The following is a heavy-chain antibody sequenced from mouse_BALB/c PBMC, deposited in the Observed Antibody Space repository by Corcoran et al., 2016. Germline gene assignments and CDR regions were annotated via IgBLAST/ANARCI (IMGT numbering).Heavy chain of an antibody. CDR2: ISYDGSN. J-gene: IGHJ3*01. CDR3: ARLGEGFAY. V-gene: IGHV3-6*02. CDR1: GYSITSGYY. Sequence: DVHLQESGPGLVKPSQSLSLTCSVTGYSITSGYYWNWIRQFPGNKLEWMGYISYDGSNNYNPSLKNRISITRDTSKNQFFLKLNSVTTEDTATYYCARLGEGFAYWGQGTLVTVSA. D-gene: IGHD4-1*01.